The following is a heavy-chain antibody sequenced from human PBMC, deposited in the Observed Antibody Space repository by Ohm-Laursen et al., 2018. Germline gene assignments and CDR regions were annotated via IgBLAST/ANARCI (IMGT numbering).Heavy chain of an antibody. V-gene: IGHV3-11*04. D-gene: IGHD6-19*01. J-gene: IGHJ4*02. CDR2: ISSSGSTI. Sequence: SLRLSCAASGSTFSDYYMSWIRQAPGKGLEWVSYISSSGSTIYYADSVKGRFTISRDNAKNSLYLQMNSLRAEDTAVYSCAVGDRGTTAVAGDFWGPGTLVTVSS. CDR3: AVGDRGTTAVAGDF. CDR1: GSTFSDYY.